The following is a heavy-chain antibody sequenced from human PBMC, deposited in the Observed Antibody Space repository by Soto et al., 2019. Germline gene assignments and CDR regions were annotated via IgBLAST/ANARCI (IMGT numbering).Heavy chain of an antibody. D-gene: IGHD7-27*01. J-gene: IGHJ3*02. CDR2: ISYDGSNK. CDR3: AKDLGHGGRGAFDI. V-gene: IGHV3-30*18. CDR1: GFTFSSYG. Sequence: QVQLVESGGGVVQPGRSLRLSCAASGFTFSSYGMHWVRQAPGKGLEWVAVISYDGSNKYYADSVKGRFTISRDNSKNTLYLQMNSLRAEDTAVYYCAKDLGHGGRGAFDIWGQGTMVTAS.